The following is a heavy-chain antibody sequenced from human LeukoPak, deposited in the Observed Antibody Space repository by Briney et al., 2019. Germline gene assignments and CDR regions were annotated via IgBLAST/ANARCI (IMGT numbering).Heavy chain of an antibody. CDR3: ANLPTTVTRPVDY. CDR1: GFTFSSYS. J-gene: IGHJ4*02. CDR2: ISGSGGST. V-gene: IGHV3-23*01. D-gene: IGHD4-11*01. Sequence: GGSLRLSCAASGFTFSSYSMNWVRQAPGKGLEWVSAISGSGGSTYYADSVKGRFTISRDNSKNTLYLQMNSLRAEDTAVNYCANLPTTVTRPVDYWGQGTLVTVSS.